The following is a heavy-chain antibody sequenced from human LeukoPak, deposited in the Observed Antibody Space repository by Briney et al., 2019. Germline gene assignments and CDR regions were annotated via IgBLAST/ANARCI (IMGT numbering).Heavy chain of an antibody. CDR3: ARLPRGYSYGPDYYYYGMDV. CDR2: IYHSGST. V-gene: IGHV4-4*02. J-gene: IGHJ6*02. CDR1: GGSISSSNW. Sequence: SETLSLTCAVSGGSISSSNWWSWVRQPPGKGLEWIGEIYHSGSTNYNPSLKSRVTISVDKSKNQFSLKLSSVTAADTAVYYCARLPRGYSYGPDYYYYGMDVWGQGITVTVSS. D-gene: IGHD5-18*01.